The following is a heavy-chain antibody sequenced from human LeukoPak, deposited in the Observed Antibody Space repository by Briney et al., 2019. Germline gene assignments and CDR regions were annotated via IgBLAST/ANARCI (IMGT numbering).Heavy chain of an antibody. CDR2: IYSSGST. D-gene: IGHD5-18*01. V-gene: IGHV4-4*07. CDR1: GGSISNYY. CDR3: ARITATSMVNALDL. Sequence: SETLSLTCTVSGGSISNYYWSWIRQPAGRGLEYFGRIYSSGSTYYNPSLKSRVTMSVDTSKNQFSLKVRFVTAADTAVYYCARITATSMVNALDLWGQGILVTVSS. J-gene: IGHJ5*02.